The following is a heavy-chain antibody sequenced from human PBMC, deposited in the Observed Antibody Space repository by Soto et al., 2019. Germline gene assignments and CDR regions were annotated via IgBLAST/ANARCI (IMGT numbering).Heavy chain of an antibody. V-gene: IGHV3-23*01. D-gene: IGHD1-7*01. Sequence: PGGSLRLSCAASGFTFSSYAMSWVRQAPGKGLEWVSVISGSGGTTYYPDSVKGRFTISRDNSNDTLYLQMNSLRAEDTAVYYCAKAPYTWNFVFFSWGQGTLVTVSS. J-gene: IGHJ1*01. CDR1: GFTFSSYA. CDR2: ISGSGGTT. CDR3: AKAPYTWNFVFFS.